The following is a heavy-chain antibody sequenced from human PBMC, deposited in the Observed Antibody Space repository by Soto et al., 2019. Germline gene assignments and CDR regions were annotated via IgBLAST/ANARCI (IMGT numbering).Heavy chain of an antibody. CDR3: ASPGGYNDAFDI. Sequence: QVQLQESGPGLVKPSETLSLTCTVSGGSIKTYFWSWIRRSPGRGLEWIGSMYYSGSSSYNPSLKSRVTISIDMSKNQFSLKLTSVTAADTAVYYCASPGGYNDAFDIWGQGTMVTVSS. CDR1: GGSIKTYF. D-gene: IGHD1-26*01. J-gene: IGHJ3*02. V-gene: IGHV4-59*01. CDR2: MYYSGSS.